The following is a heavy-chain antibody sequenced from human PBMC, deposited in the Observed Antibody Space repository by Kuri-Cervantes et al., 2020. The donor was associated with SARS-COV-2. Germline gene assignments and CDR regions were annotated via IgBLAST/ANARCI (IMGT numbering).Heavy chain of an antibody. CDR3: ARADFWSGYPSTTPDY. D-gene: IGHD3-3*01. Sequence: GEYLKISCAASGFTFSDYYMSWIRQAPGKGLEWVSYISSSCSTIYYADSVKGRFTISRDNAKNSLYLQMNSLRAEDTAVYYCARADFWSGYPSTTPDYWGQGTLVTVSS. CDR2: ISSSCSTI. V-gene: IGHV3-11*04. J-gene: IGHJ4*02. CDR1: GFTFSDYY.